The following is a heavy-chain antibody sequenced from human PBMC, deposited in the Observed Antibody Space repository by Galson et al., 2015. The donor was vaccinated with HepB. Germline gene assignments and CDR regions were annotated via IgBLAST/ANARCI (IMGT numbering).Heavy chain of an antibody. D-gene: IGHD6-19*01. CDR1: GYTFTSYG. Sequence: SVKVSCKASGYTFTSYGISWVRQAPGQGLEWMGWISAYNGNTNYAQKLQGRVTMTTDTSTSTAYMELRSLRSDDTAVYYCARGVAVAGPRRGYFDYWGQGSLVTVSS. CDR3: ARGVAVAGPRRGYFDY. J-gene: IGHJ4*02. V-gene: IGHV1-18*04. CDR2: ISAYNGNT.